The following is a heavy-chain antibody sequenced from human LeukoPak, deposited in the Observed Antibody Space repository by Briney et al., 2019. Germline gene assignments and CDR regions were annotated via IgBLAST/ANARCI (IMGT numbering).Heavy chain of an antibody. J-gene: IGHJ4*02. CDR3: ARTQFSPYFNY. V-gene: IGHV2-70*01. CDR2: IDWDGDK. CDR1: GFSLTTSGMC. Sequence: SGPTLVNPTQTLTLTCTFSGFSLTTSGMCVHWLRQPPGKALEWLGYIDWDGDKYYSPSLKTRLTISKGTSENQVVLRMTDMDPVDTATYFCARTQFSPYFNYWGQGTLVTVSS.